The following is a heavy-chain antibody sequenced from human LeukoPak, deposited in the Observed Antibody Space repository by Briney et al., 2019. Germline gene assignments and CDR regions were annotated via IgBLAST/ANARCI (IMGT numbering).Heavy chain of an antibody. D-gene: IGHD3-3*01. CDR1: GGSISSGGYY. J-gene: IGHJ4*02. CDR3: ARVGYDFWSGSN. V-gene: IGHV4-30-2*01. Sequence: SETLSLTCTVSGGSISSGGYYWSWIRQPPGKGLEWIGYIYHSGSTYYNPSLKSRVTISVDRSKNQFSLKLSSVTAADTAVYYCARVGYDFWSGSNWGQGTLVTVSS. CDR2: IYHSGST.